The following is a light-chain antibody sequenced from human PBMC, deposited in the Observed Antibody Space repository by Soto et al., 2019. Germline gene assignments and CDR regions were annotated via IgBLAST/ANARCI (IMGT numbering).Light chain of an antibody. V-gene: IGLV2-8*01. CDR1: SSDIGGYKY. J-gene: IGLJ1*01. CDR3: SSYGGSNNFYV. Sequence: QSVLTQPPSASGSPGQSVTISCTGTSSDIGGYKYVSWYQQHPGRAPKLMIYEVSKRPSGVPDRFSGSKSGNTASLTVSGLQAEDEADYYCSSYGGSNNFYVFGTRTNVTVL. CDR2: EVS.